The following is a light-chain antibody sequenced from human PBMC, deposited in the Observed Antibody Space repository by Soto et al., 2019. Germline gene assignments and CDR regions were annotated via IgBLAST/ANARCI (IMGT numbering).Light chain of an antibody. CDR2: DAS. V-gene: IGKV3-11*01. CDR1: QSVSSY. CDR3: QQRSNWPPIT. J-gene: IGKJ5*01. Sequence: EIVLTQSPATLSSSPGQRATLSCRASQSVSSYLAWYQQKPGQAPRLLIYDASNRATGIPARFSGSGSGTDFTLTIGSLEPEDFAVYYCQQRSNWPPITFGQGTRLEIK.